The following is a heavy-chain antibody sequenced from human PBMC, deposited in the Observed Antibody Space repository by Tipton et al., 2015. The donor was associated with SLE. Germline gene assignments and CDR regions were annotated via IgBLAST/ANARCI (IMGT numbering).Heavy chain of an antibody. CDR2: IYHSGDT. J-gene: IGHJ3*01. V-gene: IGHV4-4*01. Sequence: TLSLTCAVSGGSISSNNWWTWVRQSPGKGLEWIGGIYHSGDTNYNPSLESRVTISLDKSKNQVSLKLISMTAADTAVYFCASGILTGNAAFDVWGQGTMVTVSP. D-gene: IGHD3-9*01. CDR1: GGSISSNNW. CDR3: ASGILTGNAAFDV.